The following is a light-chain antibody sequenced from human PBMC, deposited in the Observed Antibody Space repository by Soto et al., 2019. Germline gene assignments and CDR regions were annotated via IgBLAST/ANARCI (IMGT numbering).Light chain of an antibody. Sequence: EIVLTQSPGTLSLSPGERATLSCRASQSVSSSYLAWYQQKPGQAPRLLIYGASSRATGIPHRFSGSGSGTDFTLTISRLEPEDFAVYYCQQYGSSPPGTFGQGTKVEIK. V-gene: IGKV3-20*01. CDR3: QQYGSSPPGT. J-gene: IGKJ1*01. CDR1: QSVSSSY. CDR2: GAS.